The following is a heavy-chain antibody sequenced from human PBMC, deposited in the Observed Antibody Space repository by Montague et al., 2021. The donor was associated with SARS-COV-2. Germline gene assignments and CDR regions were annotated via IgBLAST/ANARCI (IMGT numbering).Heavy chain of an antibody. CDR3: ARTYYDILTGYYNRGAFDI. CDR1: GSSISSYY. J-gene: IGHJ3*02. D-gene: IGHD3-9*01. CDR2: IYCSGST. Sequence: SETLSLTCTVSGSSISSYYWSWIRQPPGKGLEWIGYIYCSGSTNYNPSLKSRVTISVDTSKNQFSLKLSSVTAADTAVYYCARTYYDILTGYYNRGAFDIWGQGTMVTVSS. V-gene: IGHV4-59*08.